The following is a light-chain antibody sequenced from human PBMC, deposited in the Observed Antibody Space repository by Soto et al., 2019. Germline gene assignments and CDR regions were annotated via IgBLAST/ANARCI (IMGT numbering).Light chain of an antibody. CDR2: GAS. CDR1: QSVSSY. CDR3: QQRSNWPLT. Sequence: EIVFTQSPATLSWSTGERATLSCRASQSVSSYLAWYQQKPGQAPRLLFYGASNRATGIPARFSGSGSGTGFTLTISSLEPEDFAVYYCQQRSNWPLTLGPGTKVDIK. V-gene: IGKV3-11*01. J-gene: IGKJ3*01.